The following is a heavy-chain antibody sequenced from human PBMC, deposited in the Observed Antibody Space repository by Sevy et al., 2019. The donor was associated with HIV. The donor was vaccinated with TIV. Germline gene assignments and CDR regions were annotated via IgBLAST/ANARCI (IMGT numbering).Heavy chain of an antibody. CDR3: AKDGGYSSGWYAFFDY. D-gene: IGHD6-19*01. CDR1: GFTFSSYA. Sequence: GESLKISCAASGFTFSSYAMSWVRQAPGKGLEWVSTISGSGGSTYYADSVKGRFTISRDNSKNTLYLQMNSLRAEDTAVYYCAKDGGYSSGWYAFFDYWGQGTLVTVSS. V-gene: IGHV3-23*01. CDR2: ISGSGGST. J-gene: IGHJ4*02.